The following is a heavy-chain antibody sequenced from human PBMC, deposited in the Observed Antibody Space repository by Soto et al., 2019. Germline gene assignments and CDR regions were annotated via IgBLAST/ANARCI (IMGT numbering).Heavy chain of an antibody. CDR2: IYYSGST. V-gene: IGHV4-30-4*01. CDR3: ARVKGGDYYDSSGYYFDY. J-gene: IGHJ4*02. CDR1: SGSISSGHYY. D-gene: IGHD3-22*01. Sequence: SETLSLTCTVSSGSISSGHYYWSWIRQPPGKGLEWIGYIYYSGSTYYNPSLKSRVTMSVDTSKNQFSLKLSSVTAADTAVYYCARVKGGDYYDSSGYYFDYWGQGTLVTVSS.